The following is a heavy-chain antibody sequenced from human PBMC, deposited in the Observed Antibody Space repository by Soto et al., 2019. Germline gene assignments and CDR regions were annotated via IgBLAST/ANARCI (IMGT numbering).Heavy chain of an antibody. CDR2: IYSAGSA. Sequence: GGSLRLSCAASGFTVSSYHMSWVRQAPGKGLEWVSIIYSAGSAYFADSVKGRFTISRDNSKNTLYLQMSSLRAEDTAVYYCKRVYSSSYHYFDYWGQGT. CDR3: KRVYSSSYHYFDY. V-gene: IGHV3-66*01. J-gene: IGHJ4*02. CDR1: GFTVSSYH. D-gene: IGHD6-13*01.